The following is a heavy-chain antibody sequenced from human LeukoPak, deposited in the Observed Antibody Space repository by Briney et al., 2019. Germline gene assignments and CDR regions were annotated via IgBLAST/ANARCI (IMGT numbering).Heavy chain of an antibody. Sequence: SETLSLTCTVSGGSISSYYWSWIRQPPGKGLEWIGYIYYSGSTNYNPSLKSRVTISVDTSKNQFSLKLSSVTAADTGVYYCARGYSSSWYYFDYWGQGTLVTVSS. V-gene: IGHV4-59*01. CDR2: IYYSGST. CDR3: ARGYSSSWYYFDY. D-gene: IGHD6-13*01. CDR1: GGSISSYY. J-gene: IGHJ4*02.